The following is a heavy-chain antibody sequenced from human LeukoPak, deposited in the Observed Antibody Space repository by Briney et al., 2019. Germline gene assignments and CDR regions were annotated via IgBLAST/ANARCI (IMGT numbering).Heavy chain of an antibody. CDR1: GGSFSGYY. J-gene: IGHJ4*02. D-gene: IGHD3-3*01. V-gene: IGHV4-34*01. CDR3: ARHGPLYDIWSAQFYFDY. CDR2: INHSGST. Sequence: NASETLSLTCAVYGGSFSGYYWSWIRQPPGKGLEWIGEINHSGSTNYNPSLKSRVTISVDTSKNQFSLKLSSVTAADTALYYCARHGPLYDIWSAQFYFDYWGQGTLVAVSS.